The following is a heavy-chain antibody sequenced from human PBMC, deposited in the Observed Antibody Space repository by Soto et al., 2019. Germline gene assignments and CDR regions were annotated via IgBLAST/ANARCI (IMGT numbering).Heavy chain of an antibody. D-gene: IGHD2-2*01. CDR1: GFTFSSYW. Sequence: EVQLVESGGGLVQPGGSLRLSCAASGFTFSSYWMHWVRQAPGKRLVWVSRINSDGSSTSYADSVKGRFTISRDNAKNTLYLQMNSLRAEDTAVYYCARGLEDSTEIDSWGQGTLVTVSS. CDR2: INSDGSST. V-gene: IGHV3-74*01. J-gene: IGHJ4*02. CDR3: ARGLEDSTEIDS.